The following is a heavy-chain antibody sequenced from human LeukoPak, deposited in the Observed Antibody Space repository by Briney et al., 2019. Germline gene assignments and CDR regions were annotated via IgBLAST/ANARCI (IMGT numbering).Heavy chain of an antibody. V-gene: IGHV3-15*01. CDR3: TTDRLGSIAVAVSHDY. J-gene: IGHJ4*02. CDR1: GFTFSNAW. Sequence: GGSLRLSCAASGFTFSNAWMSWVRQAPGKGLEWVGRIKSKTDGGTKAYAAPVKGRFTISRDDSKIRMYMQMNSLKTQYTAVYYCTTDRLGSIAVAVSHDYWGQGTLVTVSS. D-gene: IGHD6-19*01. CDR2: IKSKTDGGTK.